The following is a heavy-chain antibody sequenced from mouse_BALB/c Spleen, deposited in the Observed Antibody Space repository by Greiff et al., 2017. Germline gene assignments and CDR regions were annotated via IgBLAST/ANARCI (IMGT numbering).Heavy chain of an antibody. Sequence: EVMLVESGPGLVKPSQSLSLTCTVTGYSITSDYAWNWIRQFPGNKLEWMGYISYSGSTSYNPSLKSRISITRDTSKNQFFLQLNSVTTEDTATYYCAGGSSPFAYWGQGTLVTVSA. CDR1: GYSITSDYA. V-gene: IGHV3-2*02. D-gene: IGHD6-2*01. CDR2: ISYSGST. CDR3: AGGSSPFAY. J-gene: IGHJ3*01.